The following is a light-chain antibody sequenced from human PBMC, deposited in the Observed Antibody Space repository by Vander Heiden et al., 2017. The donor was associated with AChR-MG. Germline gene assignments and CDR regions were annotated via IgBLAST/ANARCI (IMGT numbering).Light chain of an antibody. CDR2: EDS. V-gene: IGLV3-21*02. Sequence: SYILTQPPPVSVAPGQTAPITCGGDYIGKKRPNWYQQKSGRAPVLVVYEDSVRPSGIPVRFSGSNSGDTATLTITRVEAEDEADYYCQVWNSATGRPGVFGSGTKVIVL. J-gene: IGLJ1*01. CDR1: YIGKKR. CDR3: QVWNSATGRPGV.